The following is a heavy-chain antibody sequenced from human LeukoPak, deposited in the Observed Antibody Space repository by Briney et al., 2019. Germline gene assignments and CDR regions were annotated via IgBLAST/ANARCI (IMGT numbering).Heavy chain of an antibody. D-gene: IGHD2/OR15-2a*01. J-gene: IGHJ4*02. CDR2: ISGSDGST. Sequence: GGSLRLSCVASGFTFSSFGMTWVRQTPGNGLEWVSGISGSDGSTYYADSVKGRFTISRENSKNTLYLQMNSLRAEDTAVYYCAKDSAKKYDDYWGQGTLVTVSS. CDR3: AKDSAKKYDDY. CDR1: GFTFSSFG. V-gene: IGHV3-23*01.